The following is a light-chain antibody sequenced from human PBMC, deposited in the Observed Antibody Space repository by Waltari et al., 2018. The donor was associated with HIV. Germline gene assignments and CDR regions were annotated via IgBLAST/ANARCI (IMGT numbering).Light chain of an antibody. CDR3: MQTLQTPS. J-gene: IGKJ2*01. CDR1: QSLLHTNGYNY. Sequence: IVMTQSPFSLPVTPGEPAAISCRSSQSLLHTNGYNYLDWYLQKPGQSPQLLIYLGSNRASGVPDRFSGSGSGTDFTLKISRVEAEDVGVYFCMQTLQTPSFGQGTKLQI. V-gene: IGKV2-28*01. CDR2: LGS.